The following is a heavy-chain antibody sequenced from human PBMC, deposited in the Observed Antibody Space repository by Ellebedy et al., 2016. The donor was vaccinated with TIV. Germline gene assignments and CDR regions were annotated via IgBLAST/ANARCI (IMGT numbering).Heavy chain of an antibody. D-gene: IGHD3-9*01. CDR2: IDPSDSYT. Sequence: GGSLRLXCKGSGYSFTSYWISWVRQMPGKGLEWMGRIDPSDSYTNYSPSFQGHVTISADKSISTAYLQWSSLKASDTAMYYCARRHYDILTGYYGGFDYWGQGTLVTVSS. CDR1: GYSFTSYW. J-gene: IGHJ4*02. V-gene: IGHV5-10-1*01. CDR3: ARRHYDILTGYYGGFDY.